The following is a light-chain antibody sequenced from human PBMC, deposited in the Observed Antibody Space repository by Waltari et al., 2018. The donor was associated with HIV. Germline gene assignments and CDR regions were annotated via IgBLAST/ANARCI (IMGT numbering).Light chain of an antibody. Sequence: QSALTQPRPVSWSPGQSVPFPCTATSSDVGASNYVSWYQQHPRKAPNLMIYDVNTRPSGVPDRFSGSKSGNTTSLTISGIQADDEADYYCSSYIGAYFWVFGGGAKLTFL. V-gene: IGLV2-11*01. J-gene: IGLJ3*02. CDR1: SSDVGASNY. CDR2: DVN. CDR3: SSYIGAYFWV.